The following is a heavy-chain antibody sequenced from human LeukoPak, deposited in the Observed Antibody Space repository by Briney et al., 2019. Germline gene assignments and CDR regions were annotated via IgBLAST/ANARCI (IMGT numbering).Heavy chain of an antibody. CDR2: ISYDGSNK. V-gene: IGHV3-30*18. Sequence: PGGSLRLSCAASGFTFSSYGMHWVRQAPGKGLEWVAVISYDGSNKYYADSVKGRFTIPRDNSKNTLYLQMNSLRAEDTAVYYCAKDLSGYDSAYWGQGTLVTVSS. D-gene: IGHD5-12*01. CDR3: AKDLSGYDSAY. CDR1: GFTFSSYG. J-gene: IGHJ4*02.